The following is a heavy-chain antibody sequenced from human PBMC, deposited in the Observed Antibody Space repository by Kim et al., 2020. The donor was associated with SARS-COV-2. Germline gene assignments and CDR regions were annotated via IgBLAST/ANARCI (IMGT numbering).Heavy chain of an antibody. CDR2: IYTSGST. V-gene: IGHV4-4*07. CDR1: GGSISSYY. Sequence: SETLSLTCTVSGGSISSYYWSWIRQPAGKGLEWIGRIYTSGSTNYNPSLKSRVTMSVDTSKNQFSLKLSSVTAADTAVYYCAREAITLGYCSGGSCYSGASFDYWGQGALVTGSS. D-gene: IGHD2-15*01. CDR3: AREAITLGYCSGGSCYSGASFDY. J-gene: IGHJ4*02.